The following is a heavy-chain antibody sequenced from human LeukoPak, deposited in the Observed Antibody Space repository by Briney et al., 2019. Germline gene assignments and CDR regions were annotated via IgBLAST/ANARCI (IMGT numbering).Heavy chain of an antibody. CDR1: GGSISDYY. D-gene: IGHD6-6*01. V-gene: IGHV4-4*07. CDR2: IYSSGST. J-gene: IGHJ2*01. CDR3: TRAGQLISYVYWYFDL. Sequence: SETLSLTCTVSGGSISDYYWSWIRQPAGKGPEWIGRIYSSGSTNSNPSLKSRVTLSVDTSKNQFSLQLTSVTAADTAVYYCTRAGQLISYVYWYFDLWGRGTLVTVSS.